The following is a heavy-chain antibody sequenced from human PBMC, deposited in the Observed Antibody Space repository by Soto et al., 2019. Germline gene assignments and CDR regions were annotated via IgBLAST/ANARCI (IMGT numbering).Heavy chain of an antibody. V-gene: IGHV3-30-3*01. CDR2: VSYDGTKQ. Sequence: QVHLVESGGGVVQPGRSLRVSCAASGFTFSHYAMHWVRQAPGKGLEWVAVVSYDGTKQFYADSVKGRFTISRDSSKSTLYLQMNILRYEDTAVYYCARDRVYYYDSSGYYNFDFWGQGTLVTVPS. J-gene: IGHJ4*02. CDR3: ARDRVYYYDSSGYYNFDF. D-gene: IGHD3-22*01. CDR1: GFTFSHYA.